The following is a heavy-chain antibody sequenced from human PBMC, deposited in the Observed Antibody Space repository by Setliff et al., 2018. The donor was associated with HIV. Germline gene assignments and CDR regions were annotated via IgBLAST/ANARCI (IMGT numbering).Heavy chain of an antibody. D-gene: IGHD5-12*01. Sequence: SETLSLTCSVSGGSVIKDKFYWGWIRQAPAKGLEWIGTLYDTGRTYYNPPLKSRVSIFIDTTKNEFSLNLRSVTAADTAVYFCVNSGYDGDYYYYYMDVWGKGTTVTVSS. V-gene: IGHV4-39*01. CDR2: LYDTGRT. CDR3: VNSGYDGDYYYYYMDV. J-gene: IGHJ6*03. CDR1: GGSVIKDKFY.